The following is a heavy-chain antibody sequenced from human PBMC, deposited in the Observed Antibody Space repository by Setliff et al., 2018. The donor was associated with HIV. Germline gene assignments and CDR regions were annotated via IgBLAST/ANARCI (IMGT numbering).Heavy chain of an antibody. V-gene: IGHV4-4*08. CDR1: GGSFRSYY. J-gene: IGHJ4*02. Sequence: SETLSLTCTVSGGSFRSYYWSWIRQSPGEGLEWLGYIFTGGTTKYNPSLESRVTISVDTSRNQFSLKLASVTAADTAVYYCARGVTLYGVVEYLDYWAQGTLVTVSS. CDR2: IFTGGTT. D-gene: IGHD3-3*01. CDR3: ARGVTLYGVVEYLDY.